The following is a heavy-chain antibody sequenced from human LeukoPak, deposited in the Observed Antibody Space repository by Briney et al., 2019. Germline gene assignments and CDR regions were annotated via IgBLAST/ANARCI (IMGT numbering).Heavy chain of an antibody. J-gene: IGHJ4*02. CDR2: ISGSGGST. D-gene: IGHD3-10*01. V-gene: IGHV3-23*01. Sequence: GGSLRLSCAASGFTFSSYAMSRVRHAPGKGLEWVSAISGSGGSTYYADSVKGRFTISRDNSKNTLYLQMNSLRAEDTAVYYCAKDREYYFDYWGQGTLVTVSS. CDR1: GFTFSSYA. CDR3: AKDREYYFDY.